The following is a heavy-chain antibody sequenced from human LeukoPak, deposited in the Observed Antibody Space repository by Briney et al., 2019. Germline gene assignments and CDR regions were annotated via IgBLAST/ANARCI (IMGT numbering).Heavy chain of an antibody. J-gene: IGHJ6*03. Sequence: PSETLSLTCTVSGVSISSSNSYWGWVRQAPGKGLVWVSGISGSGGSTKHADSVKGRFTISRDNSKNTLYLQMNSLRAEDTAVYYCAKIGRYYDFWTGFYEEEVDYMDVWGKGTTVTVSS. V-gene: IGHV3-23*01. D-gene: IGHD3-3*01. CDR3: AKIGRYYDFWTGFYEEEVDYMDV. CDR1: GVSISSSNSY. CDR2: ISGSGGST.